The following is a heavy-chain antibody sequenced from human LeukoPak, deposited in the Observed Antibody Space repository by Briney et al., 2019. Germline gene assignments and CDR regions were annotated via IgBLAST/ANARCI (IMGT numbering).Heavy chain of an antibody. CDR2: IYYSGST. J-gene: IGHJ3*02. D-gene: IGHD5-24*01. Sequence: SETLSLTCTVSGGSISSYYWSWIRQPPGKGLEWIGYIYYSGSTNYNPSLKSRVTISVDTSKNQFSLKLSSVTAADTAVYYCATGGDGYYDAFDIWGQGTMVTVSS. CDR1: GGSISSYY. CDR3: ATGGDGYYDAFDI. V-gene: IGHV4-59*01.